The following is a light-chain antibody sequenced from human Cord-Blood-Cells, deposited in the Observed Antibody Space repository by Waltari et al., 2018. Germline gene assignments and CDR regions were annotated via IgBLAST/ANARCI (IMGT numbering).Light chain of an antibody. CDR2: DVS. CDR3: CSYAGSYTVV. Sequence: QSALTQPRSVSGSPGQSVPISCTGTSSDVGGYNYVSWYQQHPGHAPRLMIYDVSKRPSGVPDRFSGSKSGNTASLTISGLQAEDEADEYCCSYAGSYTVVFGGGTKLTVL. J-gene: IGLJ2*01. CDR1: SSDVGGYNY. V-gene: IGLV2-11*01.